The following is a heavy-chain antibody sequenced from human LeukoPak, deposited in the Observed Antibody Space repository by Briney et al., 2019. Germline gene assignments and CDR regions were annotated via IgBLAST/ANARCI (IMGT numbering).Heavy chain of an antibody. CDR2: IDARSGIT. CDR3: AREGLPSHYYYYYMDV. Sequence: GGSLRLSCAASGFTFTIFGFNWVRQAPGKVPEWVSYIDARSGITYYADSVQGRFTIPRDNSKNTLYLQMTSLRAEDAAVYYCAREGLPSHYYYYYMDVWGKVTTVTVSS. J-gene: IGHJ6*03. V-gene: IGHV3-48*01. CDR1: GFTFTIFG.